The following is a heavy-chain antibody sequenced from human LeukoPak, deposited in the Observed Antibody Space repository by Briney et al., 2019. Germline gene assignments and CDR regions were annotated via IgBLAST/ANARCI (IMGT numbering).Heavy chain of an antibody. J-gene: IGHJ4*02. CDR3: TKDLVGTTGY. D-gene: IGHD1-26*01. Sequence: GGSLRLSCVAAGFTFSNYGMNWVRQAPGKGLEWVAGIIGSGDRTYYADSVKGRFTISRDNSKNTLFVQMNGLRAEDMAIYYCTKDLVGTTGYWGQGTLVTVSS. V-gene: IGHV3-23*01. CDR2: IIGSGDRT. CDR1: GFTFSNYG.